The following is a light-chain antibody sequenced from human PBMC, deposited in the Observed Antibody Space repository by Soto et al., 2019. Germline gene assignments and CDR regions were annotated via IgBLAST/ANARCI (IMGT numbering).Light chain of an antibody. CDR2: QDT. CDR3: QAWDSSTGV. J-gene: IGLJ2*01. Sequence: SYELNQPPSVSVSQGQTATITCSGDKLGDKYACWYQQKPGQSPLLVLYQDTKRPSGIPERFSGSNSGNTATLTITGTQTMDEADYYCQAWDSSTGVFGGGTKLTVL. V-gene: IGLV3-1*01. CDR1: KLGDKY.